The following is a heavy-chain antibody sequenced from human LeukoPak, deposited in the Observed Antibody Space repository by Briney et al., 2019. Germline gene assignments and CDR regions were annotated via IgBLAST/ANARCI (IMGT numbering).Heavy chain of an antibody. Sequence: PSETLSLTCTVSGDSINKNYWSWIQQSPGKGLEWIGYIYYIGSTNYNPSLASRITISLDTSKSQFSLTLNSVTAADTAIYFCARVNTGKVTLDYWGQGILVTVSS. V-gene: IGHV4-59*01. D-gene: IGHD1-14*01. CDR1: GDSINKNY. CDR3: ARVNTGKVTLDY. J-gene: IGHJ4*02. CDR2: IYYIGST.